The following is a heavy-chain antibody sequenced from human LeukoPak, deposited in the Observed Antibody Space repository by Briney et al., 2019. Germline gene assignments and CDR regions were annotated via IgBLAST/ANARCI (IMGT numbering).Heavy chain of an antibody. CDR1: GYTFTGYY. Sequence: ASVKVSCKASGYTFTGYYMHWVRQAPGQGLEWMGWINPNSGGTNYAQKFQGRVTMTRDTFISTAYMELSRLRSDDTAVYYCARDSGSYLARDAFDIWGQGTMVTVSS. D-gene: IGHD1-26*01. J-gene: IGHJ3*02. V-gene: IGHV1-2*02. CDR2: INPNSGGT. CDR3: ARDSGSYLARDAFDI.